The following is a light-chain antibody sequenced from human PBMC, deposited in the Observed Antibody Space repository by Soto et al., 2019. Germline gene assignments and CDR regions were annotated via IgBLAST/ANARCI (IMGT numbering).Light chain of an antibody. CDR1: SSDVGGHNF. CDR2: DVI. CDR3: SSYGGSNNFVV. J-gene: IGLJ2*01. Sequence: QSVLTQPPSASGSPGQSVTISCTGTSSDVGGHNFVSWYQHHPGKAPKLMLYDVIKRPSGVPDRFSGSKSGNTASLTVSGLQAEDEADYYCSSYGGSNNFVVFGGGTKLTVL. V-gene: IGLV2-8*01.